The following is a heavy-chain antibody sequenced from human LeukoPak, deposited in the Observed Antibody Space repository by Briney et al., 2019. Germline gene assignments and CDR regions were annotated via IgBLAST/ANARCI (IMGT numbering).Heavy chain of an antibody. Sequence: GGSLRLSCVASGFTFSTNAMSWVRQAPGKGLEWVSAISGGGGSTFYADSVKGRFTISRDNSKSTLYLQLNSLKTEDTALYYCAKDATSGTWDNWGQGTLVTVSS. V-gene: IGHV3-23*01. CDR1: GFTFSTNA. D-gene: IGHD1-1*01. CDR2: ISGGGGST. J-gene: IGHJ4*02. CDR3: AKDATSGTWDN.